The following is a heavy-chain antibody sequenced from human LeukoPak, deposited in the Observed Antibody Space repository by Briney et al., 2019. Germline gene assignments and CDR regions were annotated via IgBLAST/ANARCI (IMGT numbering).Heavy chain of an antibody. D-gene: IGHD5-12*01. Sequence: ASVKVSCKASGYSFTSYYMNWVRQAPGQGLEWMGIINASGGSTSYAQKFQGRLTLTRDTSISTAYMEVSRLKSDDTAVYYCARTNGGYEYNWGQGTRVIVSS. J-gene: IGHJ4*02. CDR1: GYSFTSYY. CDR3: ARTNGGYEYN. CDR2: INASGGST. V-gene: IGHV1-46*01.